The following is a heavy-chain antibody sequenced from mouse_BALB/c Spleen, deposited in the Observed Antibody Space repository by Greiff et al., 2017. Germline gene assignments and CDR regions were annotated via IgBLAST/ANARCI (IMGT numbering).Heavy chain of an antibody. CDR3: ARRDYSYAMDY. CDR1: GFSLSTSGMG. CDR2: IYWDDDK. D-gene: IGHD1-1*01. V-gene: IGHV8-12*01. J-gene: IGHJ4*01. Sequence: QVTLKECGPGILQPSQTLSLTCSFSGFSLSTSGMGVSWIRQPSGKGLEWLAHIYWDDDKRYNPSLKSRLTISKDTSSNQVFLKITSVDTADTATYYCARRDYSYAMDYWGQGTSVTVSS.